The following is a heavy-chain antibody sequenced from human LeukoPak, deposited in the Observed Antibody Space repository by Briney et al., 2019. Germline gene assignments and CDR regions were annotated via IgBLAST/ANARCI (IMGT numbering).Heavy chain of an antibody. CDR2: ISGSGNGT. V-gene: IGHV3-23*01. J-gene: IGHJ4*02. D-gene: IGHD5-24*01. CDR1: GGSFSGYY. Sequence: PSETLSLTCAVYGGSFSGYYWSWIRQPPGKGLEWLSGISGSGNGTYYADSVKGRFIISRDNSKNMVYLQMNSLTVEDTATYYCAKRTMSAFDSWGQGTLLIVSS. CDR3: AKRTMSAFDS.